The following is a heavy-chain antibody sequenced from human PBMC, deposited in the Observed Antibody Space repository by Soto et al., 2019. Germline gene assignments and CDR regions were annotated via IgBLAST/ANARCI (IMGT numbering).Heavy chain of an antibody. CDR3: AKVGIAAAGTPDY. CDR2: ISYDGSNK. J-gene: IGHJ4*02. V-gene: IGHV3-30*18. Sequence: WGARRLSCAASGFTVRSYCRHWVRQAPGKGLEWVAVISYDGSNKYYADSAKGRFTISRDNSKNTLYLQMNSLRAEDTAVYYCAKVGIAAAGTPDYWGQGTLVTVSS. CDR1: GFTVRSYC. D-gene: IGHD6-13*01.